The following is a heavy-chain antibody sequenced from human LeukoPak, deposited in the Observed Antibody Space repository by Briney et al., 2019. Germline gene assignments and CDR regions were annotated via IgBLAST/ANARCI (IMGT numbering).Heavy chain of an antibody. J-gene: IGHJ3*02. CDR1: GYTFTSYG. Sequence: ASVKVSCKASGYTFTSYGISWVRQAPGQGLEWMGWISAYNGNTNYAQKLQGRVTMTTDTSTSTVYMELRSLRSDDTAVYYCARVYGDYGDAFDIWGQGTMVTVSS. CDR2: ISAYNGNT. CDR3: ARVYGDYGDAFDI. D-gene: IGHD4-17*01. V-gene: IGHV1-18*01.